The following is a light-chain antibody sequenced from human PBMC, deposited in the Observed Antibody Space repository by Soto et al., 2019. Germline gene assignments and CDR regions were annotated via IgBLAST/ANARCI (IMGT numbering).Light chain of an antibody. Sequence: DVVLTQSPDSLAVSLGERATINCKSSQSVLYSSNNMNYLAWYQQKAGQPPKLLIYWASTRESGVPDRFGGSGSGTEFTLTISSLQAEDVAVYYYQQYYSSPWTFGQGTKVEIK. CDR2: WAS. CDR3: QQYYSSPWT. CDR1: QSVLYSSNNMNY. V-gene: IGKV4-1*01. J-gene: IGKJ1*01.